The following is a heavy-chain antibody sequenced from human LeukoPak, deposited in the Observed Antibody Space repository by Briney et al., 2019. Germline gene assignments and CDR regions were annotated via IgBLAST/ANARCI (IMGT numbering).Heavy chain of an antibody. CDR3: ARDYSGEWEQVTGWWFDP. CDR2: INPSGDGR. D-gene: IGHD3-16*01. V-gene: IGHV1-46*01. CDR1: GYTFGTHW. J-gene: IGHJ5*02. Sequence: GASVTVSCKASGYTFGTHWTHWVRQAPGQGLEWMGIINPSGDGRLYAQKFQGRVTVTRDMSTRTVYMELSDLRPEDTAVYYCARDYSGEWEQVTGWWFDPWGQGTLVTVSS.